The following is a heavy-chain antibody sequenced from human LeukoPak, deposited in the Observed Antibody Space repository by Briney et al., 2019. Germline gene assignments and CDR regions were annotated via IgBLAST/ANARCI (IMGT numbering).Heavy chain of an antibody. CDR1: GYNFRKSW. V-gene: IGHV5-51*01. CDR3: STKKNDYLDR. D-gene: IGHD5-12*01. Sequence: GESLKISCRASGYNFRKSWIGWVCQTPAKGLEWLGIIYPDDFDTIYNPSFEGHVTISADNSITTAYLQWKSLKASDSGLYFCSTKKNDYLDRWGRGTLVTVSS. CDR2: IYPDDFDT. J-gene: IGHJ4*01.